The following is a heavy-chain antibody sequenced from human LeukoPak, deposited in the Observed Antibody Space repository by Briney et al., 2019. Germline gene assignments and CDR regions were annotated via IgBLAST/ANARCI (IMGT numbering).Heavy chain of an antibody. Sequence: GGSLGLSCAASGFSVSTSYMSWVRQAPGKGLEWVSLIYTGGGTYYADSVKGRFTISRDNSKNTLYLHMNSLGAEDTAVHYCARGSYGDFTAFDYWGQGTLVTVSS. CDR1: GFSVSTSY. CDR2: IYTGGGT. D-gene: IGHD4-17*01. J-gene: IGHJ4*02. CDR3: ARGSYGDFTAFDY. V-gene: IGHV3-66*01.